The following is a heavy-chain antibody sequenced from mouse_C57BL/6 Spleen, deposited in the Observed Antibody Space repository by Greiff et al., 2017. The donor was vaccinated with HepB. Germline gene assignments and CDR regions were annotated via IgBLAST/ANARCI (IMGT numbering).Heavy chain of an antibody. J-gene: IGHJ4*01. CDR2: IYPGDGDT. V-gene: IGHV1-82*01. Sequence: VQLQQSGPELVKPGASVKISCKASGYAFSSSWMNWVKQRPGKGLEWIGRIYPGDGDTNYNGKFKGKATLTADKSSSTAYMQLSSLTSEDSAVYFCARGDDGPAMDYWGQGTSVTVSS. CDR3: ARGDDGPAMDY. D-gene: IGHD2-3*01. CDR1: GYAFSSSW.